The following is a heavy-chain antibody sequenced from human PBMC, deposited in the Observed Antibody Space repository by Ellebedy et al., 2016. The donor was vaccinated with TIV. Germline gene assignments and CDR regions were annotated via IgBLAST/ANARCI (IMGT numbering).Heavy chain of an antibody. V-gene: IGHV3-23*01. D-gene: IGHD2-2*01. J-gene: IGHJ3*02. CDR3: AKGRTSTPVVDRAFDI. CDR2: IGYTGTGSPI. CDR1: GFTFSNYA. Sequence: PGGSLRLSCAASGFTFSNYAMSWVRQAPGRGLEWVSVIGYTGTGSPIYYADSVKGRFTISRDNSKNTLYLQMNTLRADDTAKYYCAKGRTSTPVVDRAFDIWGQGTMVTVSS.